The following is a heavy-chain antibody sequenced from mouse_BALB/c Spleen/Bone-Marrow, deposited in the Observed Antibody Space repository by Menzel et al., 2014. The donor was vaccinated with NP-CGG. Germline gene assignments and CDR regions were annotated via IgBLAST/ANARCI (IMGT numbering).Heavy chain of an antibody. V-gene: IGHV6-6*02. CDR2: FRLKSNNYAT. J-gene: IGHJ3*01. Sequence: EVMLVESGGGLVQPGGSMKLSCVASGFTFSNYWMNWVRQSPEKGLEWAAEFRLKSNNYATHYAESVKGRFTISRDDSKSSVYLQMNNLRAEDTGIYYCTTGFAYWGQGTLVTVSA. CDR1: GFTFSNYW. CDR3: TTGFAY.